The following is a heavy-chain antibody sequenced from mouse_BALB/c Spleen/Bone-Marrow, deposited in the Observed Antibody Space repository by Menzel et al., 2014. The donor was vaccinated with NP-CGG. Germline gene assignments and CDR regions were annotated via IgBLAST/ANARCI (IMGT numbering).Heavy chain of an antibody. CDR2: IFPGTVTP. V-gene: IGHV1S132*01. CDR3: ARRGYGYLDY. J-gene: IGHJ2*01. Sequence: VQLQQSGAELVKPGASVKLSCKTSGYTFTSYWIQWVKQGPGQGLGWIGEIFPGTVTPYYNEKFKGKATLTIDTSSSTASIQLSSLTSEDSAVYFCARRGYGYLDYWGQGTTLTVSS. CDR1: GYTFTSYW. D-gene: IGHD2-10*02.